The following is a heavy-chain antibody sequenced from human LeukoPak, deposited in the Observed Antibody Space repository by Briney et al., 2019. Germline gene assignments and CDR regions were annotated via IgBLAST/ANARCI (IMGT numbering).Heavy chain of an antibody. CDR1: GFTFSSYS. D-gene: IGHD1/OR15-1a*01. CDR3: AKDGSAWGKSGTNPDY. CDR2: ISSSSSTI. J-gene: IGHJ4*02. Sequence: GGSLRLSCAASGFTFSSYSMNWVRQAPGKGLEWVSYISSSSSTIYYADSVKGRFTISRDDSKNTLYLQMSSLRAEDTAVYYCAKDGSAWGKSGTNPDYWGQGTLVTVSS. V-gene: IGHV3-48*01.